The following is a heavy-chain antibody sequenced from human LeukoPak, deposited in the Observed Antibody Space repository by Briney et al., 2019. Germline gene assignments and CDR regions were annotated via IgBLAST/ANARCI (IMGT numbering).Heavy chain of an antibody. CDR2: ISGSGGST. CDR1: GFTFSNYT. V-gene: IGHV3-23*01. Sequence: GGSLRLSCAASGFTFSNYTMSWVRQTPGKGLEWVSAISGSGGSTYYADSVKGRFTIARDNSKNTLYLQMNSLRAEDTALYYCAKDPLRYYDSPGENWFDPWGQGTLVTVSS. D-gene: IGHD3-22*01. CDR3: AKDPLRYYDSPGENWFDP. J-gene: IGHJ5*02.